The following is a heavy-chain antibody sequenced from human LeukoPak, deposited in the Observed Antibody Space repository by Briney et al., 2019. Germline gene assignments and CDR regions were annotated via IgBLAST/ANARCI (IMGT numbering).Heavy chain of an antibody. Sequence: PGRSLRLSCAASGFTFSSYWMHWVRQAPGKGLVWVSRINSDGSSTSYADSVKGRFTISRDNAKNTLYLQMNSLRAEDTAVYYCARALWFGDPDYGMDVWGQGTTVTVSS. CDR3: ARALWFGDPDYGMDV. V-gene: IGHV3-74*01. J-gene: IGHJ6*02. CDR1: GFTFSSYW. CDR2: INSDGSST. D-gene: IGHD3-10*01.